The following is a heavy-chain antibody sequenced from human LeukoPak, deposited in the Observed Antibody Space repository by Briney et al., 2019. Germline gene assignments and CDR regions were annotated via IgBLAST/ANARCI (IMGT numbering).Heavy chain of an antibody. Sequence: KPGESLKISCKGSGYRFTSYWIGWVRQMPGKGLEWMGILYPGDSDTRYSPSFQGQVPISADKSISTAYLQWSSLKASDTAMYYCARLGSSSWYPYYYYMDVWGKGTTVTVSS. CDR3: ARLGSSSWYPYYYYMDV. CDR2: LYPGDSDT. V-gene: IGHV5-51*01. D-gene: IGHD6-13*01. J-gene: IGHJ6*03. CDR1: GYRFTSYW.